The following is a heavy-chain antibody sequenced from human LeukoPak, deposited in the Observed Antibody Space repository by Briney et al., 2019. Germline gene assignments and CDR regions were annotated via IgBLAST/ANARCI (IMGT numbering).Heavy chain of an antibody. CDR3: AKDRGQWPDTYYFDY. CDR2: ISGSGGST. D-gene: IGHD6-19*01. Sequence: GGSLRPSCAASGFTFSSYAMSWVRQAPGKGLEWVSAISGSGGSTYYADSVKGRFTISRDNSKNTLYLQMNSLRAEDTAVYYCAKDRGQWPDTYYFDYWGQGTLVTVSS. J-gene: IGHJ4*02. V-gene: IGHV3-23*01. CDR1: GFTFSSYA.